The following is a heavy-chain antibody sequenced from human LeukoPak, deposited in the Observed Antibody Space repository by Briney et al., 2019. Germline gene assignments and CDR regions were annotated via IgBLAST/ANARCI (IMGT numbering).Heavy chain of an antibody. J-gene: IGHJ4*02. Sequence: GGSLRLSCAASGFTFSNYGMHWVRQAPGKGLEWVALIGNDGNNKYHADSVKGRFTISRDNSKNTLYLQMNSLRAEDTAVYYCAKAGLVYYFDYWGQGTLVTVSS. CDR1: GFTFSNYG. CDR2: IGNDGNNK. CDR3: AKAGLVYYFDY. D-gene: IGHD3/OR15-3a*01. V-gene: IGHV3-30*02.